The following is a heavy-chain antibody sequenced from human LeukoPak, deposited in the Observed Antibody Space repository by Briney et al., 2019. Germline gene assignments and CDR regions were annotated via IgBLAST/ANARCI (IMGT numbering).Heavy chain of an antibody. J-gene: IGHJ4*02. CDR2: ISSNGGST. Sequence: GGSLRLSCAASGFTFSSYAMHWVRQAPGKGLEYVSAISSNGGSTYYANSVKGRFTISRDNSKNTLYLQMNSLRAEDTAVYYCAKGLLDYYDSSGPFDYWGQGTLVTVSS. V-gene: IGHV3-64*01. CDR1: GFTFSSYA. CDR3: AKGLLDYYDSSGPFDY. D-gene: IGHD3-22*01.